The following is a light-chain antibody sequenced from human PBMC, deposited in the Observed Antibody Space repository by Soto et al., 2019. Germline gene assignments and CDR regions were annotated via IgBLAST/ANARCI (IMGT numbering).Light chain of an antibody. CDR3: QQRSNWPQIT. V-gene: IGKV3D-20*02. Sequence: IVLTQSPGTLSLSPGERATLSCRASQSVSSSFLAWYQQKPGQAPRLLIYGASSRATGIPDRFSGSGSGTDFTLTISSLEPEDFAVYYCQQRSNWPQITFGQGTRLEIK. J-gene: IGKJ5*01. CDR2: GAS. CDR1: QSVSSSF.